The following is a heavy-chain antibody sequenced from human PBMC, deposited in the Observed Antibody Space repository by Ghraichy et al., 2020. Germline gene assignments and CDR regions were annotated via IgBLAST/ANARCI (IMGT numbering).Heavy chain of an antibody. CDR1: GFTFSSYA. J-gene: IGHJ3*02. Sequence: GALNISCAASGFTFSSYAMSWVRQAPGKGLEWVSAISGSGGSTYYADSVKGRFTISRDNSKNTLYLQMNSLRAEDTAVYYCAKTCSSTSCYGAFDIWGQGTMVTVSS. CDR3: AKTCSSTSCYGAFDI. V-gene: IGHV3-23*01. CDR2: ISGSGGST. D-gene: IGHD2-2*01.